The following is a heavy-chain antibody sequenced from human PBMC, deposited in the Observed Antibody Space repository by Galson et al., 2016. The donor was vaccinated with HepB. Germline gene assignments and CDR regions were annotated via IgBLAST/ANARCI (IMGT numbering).Heavy chain of an antibody. D-gene: IGHD6-13*01. CDR2: INHSGST. J-gene: IGHJ4*02. CDR3: ARRGFLASGIDS. Sequence: SETLSLTCVVNDDGSFRTFYWSWIRQPPGKELEWIGEINHSGSTNYNPSLESRVTISVGTSGKQFFLNLRSVTAADTAVYYCARRGFLASGIDSWGQGTLVTVSS. CDR1: DDGSFRTFY. V-gene: IGHV4-34*01.